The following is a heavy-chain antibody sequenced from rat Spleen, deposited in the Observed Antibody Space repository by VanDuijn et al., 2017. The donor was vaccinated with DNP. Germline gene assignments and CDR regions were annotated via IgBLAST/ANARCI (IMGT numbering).Heavy chain of an antibody. V-gene: IGHV4-2*01. CDR3: ARGDYNNYYWFAY. Sequence: EVKLVESGGGLVQPGRSLKLSCAASGFNLNDYWMGWVRQAPGKGLEWIGEINKDSSTMNYTPSLKYKFTISRDNAKSSLYLQMDSLRSEDTATYYCARGDYNNYYWFAYWGQGTLVTVSS. CDR2: INKDSSTM. D-gene: IGHD1-10*01. CDR1: GFNLNDYW. J-gene: IGHJ3*01.